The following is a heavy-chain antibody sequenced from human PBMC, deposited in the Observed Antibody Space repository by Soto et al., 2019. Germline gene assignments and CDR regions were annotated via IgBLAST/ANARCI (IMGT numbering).Heavy chain of an antibody. V-gene: IGHV4-59*01. CDR2: VYYTGST. D-gene: IGHD1-1*01. CDR3: ARSLGNRGRDIDY. Sequence: QVQLQESGPGLVKPSETLSLTCTVSGASMNGYYWSWIRQPPGKGLEWLGYVYYTGSTNYNPSLKRPITITVDTSKKEFSLSLSPVTAADTAVYFCARSLGNRGRDIDYWGQGTLVTVSS. CDR1: GASMNGYY. J-gene: IGHJ4*02.